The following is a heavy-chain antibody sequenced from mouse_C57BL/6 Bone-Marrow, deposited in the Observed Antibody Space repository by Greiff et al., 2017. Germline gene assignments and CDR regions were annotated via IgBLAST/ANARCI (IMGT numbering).Heavy chain of an antibody. D-gene: IGHD2-13*01. CDR1: GFTFSDYY. Sequence: EVKLVESEGGLVQPGSSMKLSCTASGFTFSDYYMAWVRQVPEKGLEWVAYISYDGSSTYSLDSLKGRFIISRDNAKNILYLQMSSLKSEDTATYYGASGEVHTLYAMDDWGQGTTVTVSS. CDR2: ISYDGSST. J-gene: IGHJ4*01. CDR3: ASGEVHTLYAMDD. V-gene: IGHV5-16*01.